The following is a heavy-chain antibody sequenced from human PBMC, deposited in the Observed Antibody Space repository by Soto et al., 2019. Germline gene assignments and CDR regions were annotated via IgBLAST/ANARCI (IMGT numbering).Heavy chain of an antibody. Sequence: QVQLVQSGAEVKKPGSSVKVSCKASGGTFSSYAISWVRQAPGQGLEWMGGIIPIFGTANYAQKVQGRVTXPXXXSXGTAYRELSSLRSEDTAVYYCARHVPAAGYYYGTDVWGQGTTVTVSS. CDR3: ARHVPAAGYYYGTDV. V-gene: IGHV1-69*05. D-gene: IGHD2-2*01. J-gene: IGHJ6*02. CDR2: IIPIFGTA. CDR1: GGTFSSYA.